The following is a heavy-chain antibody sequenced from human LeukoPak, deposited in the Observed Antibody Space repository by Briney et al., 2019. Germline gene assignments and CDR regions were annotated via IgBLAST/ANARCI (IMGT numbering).Heavy chain of an antibody. CDR3: ATRRAHIWGSYRYFFDY. J-gene: IGHJ4*02. CDR2: INHSGST. CDR1: GGSFSGYY. V-gene: IGHV4-34*01. Sequence: PSETLSLTCAVSGGSFSGYYWSWLRQPPGKGLEWIGEINHSGSTNYNPSLKSRVTISVDTSKNQFSLKLSSVTAADTAVYYCATRRAHIWGSYRYFFDYWGQGALVTVSS. D-gene: IGHD3-16*02.